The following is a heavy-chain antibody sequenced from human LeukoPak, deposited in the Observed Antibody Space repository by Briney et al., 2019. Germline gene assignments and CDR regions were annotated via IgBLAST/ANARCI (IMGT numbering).Heavy chain of an antibody. J-gene: IGHJ4*02. Sequence: SETLSLTCTVSGGSIDSYYWSWIRQPPGKGLEWIGYIYYTGSTEYHPSLKSRVTISLDTSKNQFSLKLTSVTAADTAVYYCARVYQSAEYYFDYWGEGNLVSVSS. CDR3: ARVYQSAEYYFDY. CDR2: IYYTGST. CDR1: GGSIDSYY. D-gene: IGHD2-2*01. V-gene: IGHV4-59*01.